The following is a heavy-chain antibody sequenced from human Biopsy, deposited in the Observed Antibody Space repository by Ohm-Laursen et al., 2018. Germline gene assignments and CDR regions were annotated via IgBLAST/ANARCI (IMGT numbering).Heavy chain of an antibody. CDR1: GGSIGSFF. Sequence: SETLSLTCIVSGGSIGSFFWSWIRQPPGKGLEWIGYTYYSGSTNYNPSLRSRVTISVDRSKNQFSLELSSVTAADTAVYYCARVGAGAPSIDYFDYWGQGALVTVSS. J-gene: IGHJ4*02. CDR3: ARVGAGAPSIDYFDY. V-gene: IGHV4-59*01. CDR2: TYYSGST. D-gene: IGHD1-26*01.